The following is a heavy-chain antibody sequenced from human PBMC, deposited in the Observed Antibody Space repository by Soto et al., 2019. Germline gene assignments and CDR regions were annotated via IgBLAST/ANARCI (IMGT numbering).Heavy chain of an antibody. CDR1: GFPFSTSW. D-gene: IGHD1-26*01. CDR2: IKGDGSQT. CDR3: SWSLNY. V-gene: IGHV3-7*01. J-gene: IGHJ4*02. Sequence: GGSLRLSCAASGFPFSTSWMDWVRQAPGKGLEWVANIKGDGSQTSYVESVKGRFTVSRDNAENALFLQMNSLRVEDTAVYFCSWSLNYWGQGILVTVSS.